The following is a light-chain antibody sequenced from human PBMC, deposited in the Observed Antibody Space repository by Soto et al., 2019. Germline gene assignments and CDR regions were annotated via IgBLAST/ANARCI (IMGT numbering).Light chain of an antibody. CDR2: GAS. CDR3: LQCNNWPEWT. V-gene: IGKV3D-15*01. CDR1: QSVSSN. J-gene: IGKJ1*01. Sequence: EIVMTQSPATLSVSPGERATLSCRASQSVSSNLAWYQQKPGQAPRLLIYGASTRATGIPARFSGSGSGTEFTLTISSLQSEDFAVYYCLQCNNWPEWTFGQGTKVEIK.